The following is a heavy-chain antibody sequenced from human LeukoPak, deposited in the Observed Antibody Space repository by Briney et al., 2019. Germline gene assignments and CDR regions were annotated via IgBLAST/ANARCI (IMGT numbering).Heavy chain of an antibody. V-gene: IGHV2-70*11. D-gene: IGHD6-13*01. CDR1: GFSLSTSGMC. J-gene: IGHJ4*02. CDR2: IDWDDDK. CDR3: ARLPFTSSWKTLDY. Sequence: SGPALVKPTQTLTLTCTFSGFSLSTSGMCVSWIRQPPGSDSEWLARIDWDDDKHYSTSLKTRLTISKDTSKNQVVLTMTNMDPVDTATYYCARLPFTSSWKTLDYWGQRILVTVSS.